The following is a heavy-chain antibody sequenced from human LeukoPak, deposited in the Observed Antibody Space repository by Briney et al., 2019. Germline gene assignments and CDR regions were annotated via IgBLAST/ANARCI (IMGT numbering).Heavy chain of an antibody. CDR1: GVSISSSNSY. CDR3: ARSPQQLVQYFDY. V-gene: IGHV4-39*01. Sequence: SETLSLTCTVSGVSISSSNSYWGWIRQPPGKGLEWIGSIYYSGNTYYNASLKSQVSISIDTSKNQFSLRLTSVTAADTAVYYCARSPQQLVQYFDYWGQGTLVTVSS. CDR2: IYYSGNT. J-gene: IGHJ4*02. D-gene: IGHD6-13*01.